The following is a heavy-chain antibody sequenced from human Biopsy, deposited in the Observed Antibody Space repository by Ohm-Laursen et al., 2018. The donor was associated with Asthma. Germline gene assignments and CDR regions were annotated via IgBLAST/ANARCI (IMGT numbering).Heavy chain of an antibody. CDR3: ARGQKSAGDRWFDP. CDR2: INPNSGAT. V-gene: IGHV1-2*06. Sequence: GASVKVSCKASGYPFIGYHIHWMRQAPGQGLEWMGRINPNSGATNYAQKFQGRVTMTRDTSISTAYMEVSRLRSDDTAVYYCARGQKSAGDRWFDPWGQGTLVTVSS. J-gene: IGHJ5*02. CDR1: GYPFIGYH. D-gene: IGHD6-13*01.